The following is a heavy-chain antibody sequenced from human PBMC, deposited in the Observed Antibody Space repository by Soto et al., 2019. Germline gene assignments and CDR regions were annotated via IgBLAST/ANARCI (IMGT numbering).Heavy chain of an antibody. V-gene: IGHV3-53*01. Sequence: GGSLRLSCAASGFTVSSNYMSWVRQAPGKGLGWVSVIYSGGSTYYADSVKGRFTISRDNSKNTLYLQMNSLRAEDTAVYYCARDLFGSWWPYYGMDVWGQGTTVTVSS. CDR3: ARDLFGSWWPYYGMDV. D-gene: IGHD2-15*01. CDR2: IYSGGST. J-gene: IGHJ6*02. CDR1: GFTVSSNY.